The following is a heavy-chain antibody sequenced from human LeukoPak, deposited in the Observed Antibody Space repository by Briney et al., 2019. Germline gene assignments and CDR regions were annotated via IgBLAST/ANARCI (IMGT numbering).Heavy chain of an antibody. J-gene: IGHJ4*02. CDR2: ISSSSSYI. CDR3: ASVYSGSYYVRDY. V-gene: IGHV3-21*01. Sequence: SGGSPRLSCAASGFTFSSYSMNWVRQAPGKGLEWVSSISSSSSYIYYADSVKGRFTISRDNAKNSLYLQMNSLRAEDTAVYYCASVYSGSYYVRDYWGQGTLVTVSS. CDR1: GFTFSSYS. D-gene: IGHD1-26*01.